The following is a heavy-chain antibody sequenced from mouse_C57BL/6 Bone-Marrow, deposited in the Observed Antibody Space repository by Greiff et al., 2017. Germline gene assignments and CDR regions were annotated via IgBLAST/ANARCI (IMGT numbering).Heavy chain of an antibody. CDR3: ARGRLRRGYYFDY. CDR2: IYPGSGST. CDR1: GYTFTSYW. Sequence: QVQLKQPGAELVKPGASVKMSCKASGYTFTSYWITWVKQRPGQGLEWIGDIYPGSGSTNYNEKFKSKATLTVDTSSSTAYMQLSSLTSEDSAVYYCARGRLRRGYYFDYWGQGTTLTVSS. J-gene: IGHJ2*01. D-gene: IGHD2-4*01. V-gene: IGHV1-55*01.